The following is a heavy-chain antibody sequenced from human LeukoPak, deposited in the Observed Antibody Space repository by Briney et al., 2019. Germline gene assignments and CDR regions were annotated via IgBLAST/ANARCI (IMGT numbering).Heavy chain of an antibody. CDR3: ARDHTYCGGDCYSSWFDP. V-gene: IGHV1-18*01. CDR2: INPDGGNT. CDR1: GYTFTSYG. D-gene: IGHD2-21*02. Sequence: ASVKVSCKASGYTFTSYGISWVRQAPGQGLEWMGLINPDGGNTNYAQNFQGRVTMTRDTSISTAYMELSRLRSDDTAVYYCARDHTYCGGDCYSSWFDPWGQGTLVTVSS. J-gene: IGHJ5*02.